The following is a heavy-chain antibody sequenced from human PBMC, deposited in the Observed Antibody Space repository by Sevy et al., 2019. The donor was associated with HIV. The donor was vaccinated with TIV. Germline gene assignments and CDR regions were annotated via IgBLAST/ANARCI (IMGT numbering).Heavy chain of an antibody. Sequence: GGSLRLSCAASGLSFNTYAMHWVRQAPGKGLEWVAVISYDGSNKYYADSVKGRFTISRDNSKNTLHLEMNSLRDDDTVIYYCGTDGGEVEIQLFDYWGQGTLVTVSS. J-gene: IGHJ4*02. CDR2: ISYDGSNK. CDR1: GLSFNTYA. V-gene: IGHV3-30*04. D-gene: IGHD5-18*01. CDR3: GTDGGEVEIQLFDY.